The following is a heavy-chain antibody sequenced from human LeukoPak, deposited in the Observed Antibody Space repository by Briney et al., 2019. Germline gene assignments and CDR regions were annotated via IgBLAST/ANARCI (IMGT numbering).Heavy chain of an antibody. V-gene: IGHV4-4*02. CDR1: GGSISSSNW. D-gene: IGHD1-26*01. J-gene: IGHJ4*02. Sequence: PSETLSLTCAVSGGSISSSNWWSWVLQPTGKGLEWIGEIYHSGSTNYNPSLKSRVTISVDKSKNQFSLKLSSVTAADTAVYYCARAPREGFSGSYHDYWGQGTLVTVSS. CDR3: ARAPREGFSGSYHDY. CDR2: IYHSGST.